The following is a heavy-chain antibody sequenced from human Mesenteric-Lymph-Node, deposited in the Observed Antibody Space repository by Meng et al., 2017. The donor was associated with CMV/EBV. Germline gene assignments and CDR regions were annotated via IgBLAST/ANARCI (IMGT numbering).Heavy chain of an antibody. V-gene: IGHV4-34*01. D-gene: IGHD1-14*01. J-gene: IGHJ2*01. Sequence: SETLSLTCSVSGDSIRSYYWTWIRQPPGKGLEWIGEINPRRSTNHNPSLKSRVTISIDTSKNQFSLRLSSVTAADTAVYYCARGGRQVNHWFFDLWGRGTLVTVSS. CDR3: ARGGRQVNHWFFDL. CDR1: GDSIRSYY. CDR2: INPRRST.